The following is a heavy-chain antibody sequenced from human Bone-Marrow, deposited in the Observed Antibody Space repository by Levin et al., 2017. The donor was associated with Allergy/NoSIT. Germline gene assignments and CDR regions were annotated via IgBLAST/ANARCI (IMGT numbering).Heavy chain of an antibody. Sequence: GESLKISCAASGFTFSSYGMHWVRQAPGKGLEWVAVIWYDGSNKYYADSVKGRFTISRDNSKNTLYLQMNSLRAEDTAVYYCARDRVVVVTQRCSKWKFYYYDYGMDVWGQGTTVTVSS. CDR2: IWYDGSNK. D-gene: IGHD3-22*01. CDR1: GFTFSSYG. J-gene: IGHJ6*02. CDR3: ARDRVVVVTQRCSKWKFYYYDYGMDV. V-gene: IGHV3-33*01.